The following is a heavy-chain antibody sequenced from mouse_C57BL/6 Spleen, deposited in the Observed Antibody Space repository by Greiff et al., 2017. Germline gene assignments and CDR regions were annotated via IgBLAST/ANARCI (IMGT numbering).Heavy chain of an antibody. J-gene: IGHJ2*01. CDR2: IDPETGGT. V-gene: IGHV1-15*01. D-gene: IGHD1-1*01. CDR1: GYTFTDYE. CDR3: TSPYYYGSDVDY. Sequence: QVQLKESGAELVRPGASVTLSCKASGYTFTDYEMHWVKQTPVHGLEWIGAIDPETGGTAYNQKFKGKAILTAYKSSSTAYMELRSLTSEDSAVYYCTSPYYYGSDVDYWGQGTTLTVSS.